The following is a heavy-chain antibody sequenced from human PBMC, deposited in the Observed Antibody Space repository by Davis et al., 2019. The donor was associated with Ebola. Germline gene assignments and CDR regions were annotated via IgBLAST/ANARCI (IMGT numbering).Heavy chain of an antibody. J-gene: IGHJ4*02. D-gene: IGHD6-13*01. Sequence: ESLKISCTVSGGSISSSSYYWSWIRQPPGKGLEWIGYIYYSGSTNYNPSLKSRVTISVDTSKNQFSLKLSSVTAADTAVYYCARLTYSSSWYDLDYWGQGTLVTVSS. CDR1: GGSISSSSYY. V-gene: IGHV4-61*01. CDR3: ARLTYSSSWYDLDY. CDR2: IYYSGST.